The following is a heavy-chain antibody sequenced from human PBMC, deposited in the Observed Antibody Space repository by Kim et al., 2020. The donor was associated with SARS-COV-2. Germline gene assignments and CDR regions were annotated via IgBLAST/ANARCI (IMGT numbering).Heavy chain of an antibody. CDR2: INHSGST. Sequence: SETLSLTCAVYGGSFSGYYWSWIRQPPGKGLEWIGEINHSGSTNYNPSLKSRVTISVDTSKNQFSLKLSSVTAADTAVYYCARGRSTSYGDTAKYYFDYWGQGTLVTVSS. D-gene: IGHD4-17*01. V-gene: IGHV4-34*01. CDR1: GGSFSGYY. CDR3: ARGRSTSYGDTAKYYFDY. J-gene: IGHJ4*02.